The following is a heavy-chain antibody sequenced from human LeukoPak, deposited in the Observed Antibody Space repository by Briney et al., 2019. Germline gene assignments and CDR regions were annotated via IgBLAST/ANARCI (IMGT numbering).Heavy chain of an antibody. CDR3: AREVIGRGVDY. Sequence: GGSLRLSCAASGFTFSSYSMNWVRQAPGKGLEWVSSISSSSSYIYYADSVKGRFTISRDNAKKSLYLQMNSLRAEDTAVYYCAREVIGRGVDYWGQGTLVTVSS. D-gene: IGHD3-16*01. CDR1: GFTFSSYS. CDR2: ISSSSSYI. J-gene: IGHJ4*02. V-gene: IGHV3-21*01.